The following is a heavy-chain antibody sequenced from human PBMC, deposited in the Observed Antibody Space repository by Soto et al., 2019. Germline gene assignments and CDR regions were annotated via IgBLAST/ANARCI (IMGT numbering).Heavy chain of an antibody. D-gene: IGHD3-10*01. CDR1: ADSISSYY. CDR2: DYDNGRT. J-gene: IGHJ4*02. Sequence: QVQLQESGPRRVKPSETLSPTCTVSADSISSYYWSWIRQSPGKGPEWMGYDYDNGRTTYTPSLKSRVPMSLDTPKHQFSLNVNSVTAADTAVYYCATCPPGPWHGVFGYWGQGSLVTVSS. V-gene: IGHV4-59*03. CDR3: ATCPPGPWHGVFGY.